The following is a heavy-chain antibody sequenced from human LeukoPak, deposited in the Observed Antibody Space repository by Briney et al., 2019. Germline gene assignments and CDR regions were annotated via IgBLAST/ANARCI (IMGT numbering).Heavy chain of an antibody. D-gene: IGHD4-17*01. V-gene: IGHV4-39*01. Sequence: SETLSLTCTVSGGSISSSSYYWGWIRQPPGKGLEWIGSIYYSGSTYYNPSLKSRVTISVDTSKNQFSLKLSSVTAADTAVYYCARHRAVRYFDYWGQGTLVTVSS. CDR1: GGSISSSSYY. CDR3: ARHRAVRYFDY. CDR2: IYYSGST. J-gene: IGHJ4*02.